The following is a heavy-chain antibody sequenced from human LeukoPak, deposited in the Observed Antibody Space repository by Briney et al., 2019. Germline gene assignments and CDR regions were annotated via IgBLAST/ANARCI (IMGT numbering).Heavy chain of an antibody. CDR2: ISYDGSNK. J-gene: IGHJ4*02. D-gene: IGHD7-27*01. CDR1: GFTFSSYA. V-gene: IGHV3-30-3*01. CDR3: ARDGPGEGFDY. Sequence: GGSLRLSCAASGFTFSSYAMHWVRQAPGKGRRWVAVISYDGSNKYYADSVKGRFTISRDNSKNTLYLQMNSLRAEDTAVYYCARDGPGEGFDYWGQGTLVTVSS.